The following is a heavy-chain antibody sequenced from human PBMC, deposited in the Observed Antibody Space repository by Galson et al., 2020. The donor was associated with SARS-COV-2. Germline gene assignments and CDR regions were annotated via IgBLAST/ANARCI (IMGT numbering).Heavy chain of an antibody. V-gene: IGHV3-23*01. Sequence: GGSLRLSCAASGFTFSSYAMSWVRQAPGKGLEWVSAISGSGGSTYYADSVKGRFTISRDNSKNTLYLQMNSLRAEDTALYYCAALPLMGDSSGYYYYYYGMDVWGQGTTVTVSS. CDR2: ISGSGGST. D-gene: IGHD3-22*01. J-gene: IGHJ6*02. CDR1: GFTFSSYA. CDR3: AALPLMGDSSGYYYYYYGMDV.